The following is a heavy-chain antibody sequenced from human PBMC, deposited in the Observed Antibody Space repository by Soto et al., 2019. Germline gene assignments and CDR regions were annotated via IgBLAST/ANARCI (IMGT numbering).Heavy chain of an antibody. J-gene: IGHJ3*02. Sequence: PGGSLRLSCAASGFTFSSYGMHWVRQAPGKGLEWVAAIWYDGSNKYYADSVKGRFTISRDNSKNTLYLQMNSLRAEDTAVYYCARDNPRQFNAFDIWGQGTMVTVSS. D-gene: IGHD4-4*01. CDR2: IWYDGSNK. CDR1: GFTFSSYG. CDR3: ARDNPRQFNAFDI. V-gene: IGHV3-33*01.